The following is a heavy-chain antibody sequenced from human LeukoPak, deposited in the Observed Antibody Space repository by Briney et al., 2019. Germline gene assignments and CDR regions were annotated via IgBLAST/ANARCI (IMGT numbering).Heavy chain of an antibody. Sequence: GASVKVSCKASGGTFSSYAISWVRQAPGQGLEWMGGIIPIFGIANYAQKFQGRVTITADESTSTAYMELSSLRSEDTAVYYCARESITMVRGVIITGYYYYYMDVWGKGTTVTVSS. CDR1: GGTFSSYA. CDR2: IIPIFGIA. J-gene: IGHJ6*03. V-gene: IGHV1-69*13. D-gene: IGHD3-10*01. CDR3: ARESITMVRGVIITGYYYYYMDV.